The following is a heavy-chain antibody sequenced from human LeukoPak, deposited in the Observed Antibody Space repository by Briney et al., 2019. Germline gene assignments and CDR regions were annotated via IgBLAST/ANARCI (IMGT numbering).Heavy chain of an antibody. CDR1: GYTFTSYY. V-gene: IGHV1-46*01. CDR2: INPSGGST. Sequence: GASVKVSCKASGYTFTSYYMHWVRQAPGQGLEWMGIINPSGGSTSYAQKFQGRVTMTRDMSTSTVYMELSSLRSEDTAVYYCARGEGYCTNGVCYKLVSYMDVWGKGTTVTVSS. CDR3: ARGEGYCTNGVCYKLVSYMDV. D-gene: IGHD2-8*01. J-gene: IGHJ6*03.